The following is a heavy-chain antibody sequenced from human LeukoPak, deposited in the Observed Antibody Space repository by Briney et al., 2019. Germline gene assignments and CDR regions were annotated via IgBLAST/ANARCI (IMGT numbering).Heavy chain of an antibody. CDR3: ARDRVTMVRGVGPRRAYNWFDP. Sequence: ASVKVSCKASGYTFTSYAVNWVRQAPGQGLEWMGWINTNTGNPTYAQGFTGRFVFSLDTSVSTAYLQISSLKAEDTAVYYCARDRVTMVRGVGPRRAYNWFDPWGQGTLVTVSS. J-gene: IGHJ5*02. V-gene: IGHV7-4-1*02. CDR1: GYTFTSYA. CDR2: INTNTGNP. D-gene: IGHD3-10*01.